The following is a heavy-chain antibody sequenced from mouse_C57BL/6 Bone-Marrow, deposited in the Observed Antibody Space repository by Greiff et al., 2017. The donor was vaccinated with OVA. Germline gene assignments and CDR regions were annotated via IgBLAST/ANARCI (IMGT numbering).Heavy chain of an antibody. CDR3: ARPPTGTGAMDY. Sequence: EVKLVESGGDLVKPGGSLKLSCAASGFTFSSYGMSWVRQTPDKRLEWVATISSGGSYTYYPDSVKGRFTISRDNAKNTLYLQMSSLKSEDTAMYYCARPPTGTGAMDYWGQGTSVTVSS. CDR1: GFTFSSYG. V-gene: IGHV5-6*01. J-gene: IGHJ4*01. CDR2: ISSGGSYT. D-gene: IGHD4-1*02.